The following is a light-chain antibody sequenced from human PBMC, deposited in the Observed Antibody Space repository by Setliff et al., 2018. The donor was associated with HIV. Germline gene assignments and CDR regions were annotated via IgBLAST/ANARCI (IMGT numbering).Light chain of an antibody. CDR3: AGWDDSLNNWV. V-gene: IGLV1-47*01. J-gene: IGLJ3*02. CDR2: RNN. Sequence: QSALTQPPSASGTPGQRVTISCSGSSSNIGTNYVHWYQHLPGTAPKLLIYRNNQRPSGVPDRFSASKSGTSASLAISGLRSEDEADYYCAGWDDSLNNWVFGGGTKVTVL. CDR1: SSNIGTNY.